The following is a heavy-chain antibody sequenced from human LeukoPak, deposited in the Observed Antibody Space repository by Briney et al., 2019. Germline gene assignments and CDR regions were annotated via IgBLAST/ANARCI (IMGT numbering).Heavy chain of an antibody. D-gene: IGHD5-24*01. V-gene: IGHV4-39*07. CDR3: ARENEDGYKHGSGDY. CDR1: GGSISSSSYY. Sequence: SETLSLTCTVSGGSISSSSYYWGWIRQPPGKGLEWIGSIYYSGSTYYNPSLKSRVTISVDTSKNQFSLKLSSVTAADTAVYYCARENEDGYKHGSGDYWGQGTLVTVSS. J-gene: IGHJ4*02. CDR2: IYYSGST.